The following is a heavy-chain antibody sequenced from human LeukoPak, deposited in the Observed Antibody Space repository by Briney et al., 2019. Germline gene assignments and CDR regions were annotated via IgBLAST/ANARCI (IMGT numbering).Heavy chain of an antibody. CDR3: ARDRQWLVDY. J-gene: IGHJ4*02. D-gene: IGHD6-19*01. Sequence: GGSLRLSCAVSGFTFSDYHMSWIRQAPGKGLEWISYISSGGSSISHADSVKGRFTISRDNAENSLYLQMNSLRAEDTAVYYCARDRQWLVDYWGQGTLVTVSS. CDR2: ISSGGSSI. V-gene: IGHV3-11*04. CDR1: GFTFSDYH.